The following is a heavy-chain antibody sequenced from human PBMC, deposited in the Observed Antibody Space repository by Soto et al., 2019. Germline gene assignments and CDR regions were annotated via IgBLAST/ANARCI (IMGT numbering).Heavy chain of an antibody. Sequence: SETLSLTCAVSGGSISRGYWWSWVRQPPGKGLEWIGEIYDGGTTNYNPSLRSRVTLSVDKSKNQFSLKLSSVTAADTAMFYCARGGGVGASWFVGGFDSWGQGPLVTVSS. J-gene: IGHJ4*02. CDR1: GGSISRGYW. V-gene: IGHV4-4*02. D-gene: IGHD3-16*01. CDR3: ARGGGVGASWFVGGFDS. CDR2: IYDGGTT.